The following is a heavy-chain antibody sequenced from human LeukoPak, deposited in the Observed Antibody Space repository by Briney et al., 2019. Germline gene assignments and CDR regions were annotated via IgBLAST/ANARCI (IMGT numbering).Heavy chain of an antibody. V-gene: IGHV3-30*18. CDR2: ISYDGSNK. Sequence: QPGRSLRLSCAASGFTFSSYGMHWVRQAPGKGLEWVAVISYDGSNKYYADSVKGRFTISRDNSKNTLYLQMNSLRAEDTAVYYCAKGLRYYGDYPLDYWGQGTLVTVSS. CDR3: AKGLRYYGDYPLDY. CDR1: GFTFSSYG. D-gene: IGHD4-17*01. J-gene: IGHJ4*02.